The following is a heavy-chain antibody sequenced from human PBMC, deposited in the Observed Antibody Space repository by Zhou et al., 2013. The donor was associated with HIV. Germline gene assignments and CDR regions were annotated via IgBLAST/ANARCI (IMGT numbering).Heavy chain of an antibody. Sequence: QVQLVQSGAEVKKPGSSVKVSCKASGGTFSSYAISWVRQAPGQGLEWMGGIIPIFGTANYAQKFQGRVTITTDESTSTAYMELSSLRSEDTAVYYCARMETGTTGNYYYYYYMDVWGKGTTVTVSS. J-gene: IGHJ6*03. CDR1: GGTFSSYA. CDR2: IIPIFGTA. V-gene: IGHV1-69*05. CDR3: ARMETGTTGNYYYYYYMDV. D-gene: IGHD1-1*01.